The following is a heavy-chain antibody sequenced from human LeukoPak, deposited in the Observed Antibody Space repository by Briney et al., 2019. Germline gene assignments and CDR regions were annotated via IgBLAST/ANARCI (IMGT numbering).Heavy chain of an antibody. Sequence: GVSLRLSCAASGFTFSSYWMSWVRQAPGKGRVGGANIKQDGSEKYYVDSVKGRDNISRENAKHSMYLQINSLRAEDTAVYYCSRRWELIHWGQETLVTVSS. CDR1: GFTFSSYW. CDR3: SRRWELIH. CDR2: IKQDGSEK. D-gene: IGHD1-26*01. J-gene: IGHJ4*02. V-gene: IGHV3-7*01.